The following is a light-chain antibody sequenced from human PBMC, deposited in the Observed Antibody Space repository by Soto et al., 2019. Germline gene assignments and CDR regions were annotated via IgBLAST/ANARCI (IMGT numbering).Light chain of an antibody. V-gene: IGKV3-15*01. CDR2: AAS. CDR1: KTAYKN. CDR3: QEYNRWPPEFI. J-gene: IGKJ2*01. Sequence: ELEMTQSPASLSASPGETVTLSCRATKTAYKNLAWYQQKPGQPPRLLIFAASTRAPGLPARFSGSGSGTEFTLTISSLQSEDSAIYYCQEYNRWPPEFIFGPGTRLEIK.